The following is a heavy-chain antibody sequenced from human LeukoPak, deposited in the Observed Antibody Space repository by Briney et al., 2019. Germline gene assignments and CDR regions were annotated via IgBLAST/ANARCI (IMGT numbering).Heavy chain of an antibody. V-gene: IGHV3-30-3*01. CDR2: ISYDGSNE. Sequence: PGRSLRLSCAASRFTFSNYAMHRVRQAPGKGLEWVAVISYDGSNEYYADSVKGRFTISRDNSKNTLYLQMNSLRGEDTAVYYCARDRRYDILTRFSNFFDYWSQGTLVTVSS. J-gene: IGHJ4*02. CDR3: ARDRRYDILTRFSNFFDY. D-gene: IGHD3-9*01. CDR1: RFTFSNYA.